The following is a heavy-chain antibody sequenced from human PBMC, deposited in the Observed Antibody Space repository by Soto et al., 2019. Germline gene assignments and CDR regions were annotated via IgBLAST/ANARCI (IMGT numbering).Heavy chain of an antibody. CDR2: ISSSSSYI. CDR1: GFTFSSYS. CDR3: ARDFKGVFDY. Sequence: PGGSLRLSXAASGFTFSSYSMNWVRQAPGKGLEWVSSISSSSSYIYYADSVKGRFTISRDNAKNSLYLQMNSLRAEDTAVYYCARDFKGVFDYWGQGTLVTVSS. J-gene: IGHJ4*02. V-gene: IGHV3-21*01.